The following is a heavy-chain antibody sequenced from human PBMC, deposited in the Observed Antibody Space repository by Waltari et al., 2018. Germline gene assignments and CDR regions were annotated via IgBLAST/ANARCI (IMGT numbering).Heavy chain of an antibody. CDR2: ISYDGTQK. J-gene: IGHJ6*02. CDR3: TRDEGFYYYYGLDV. Sequence: QLQLVESGGGVVPPGGSLRLSCAGSGFRFRDYALHLVSQSPGRGLEWVAVISYDGTQKYFADSVRGRFTISRDNSKNIFYLQMDSLRNDDTGVYYCTRDEGFYYYYGLDVWGQGTTVNVSS. CDR1: GFRFRDYA. V-gene: IGHV3-30-3*01.